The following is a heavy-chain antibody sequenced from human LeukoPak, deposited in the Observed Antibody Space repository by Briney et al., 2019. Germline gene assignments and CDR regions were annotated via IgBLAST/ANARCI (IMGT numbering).Heavy chain of an antibody. CDR3: TRDVWTHGWFDP. Sequence: PGGSLRLSCAASGFTFSSYWTHWVRQAPGKGLVWVSRISSDVSSTSYADSVKGRFTISRDNAKNTLYLQMNSLRAEDTAVYYCTRDVWTHGWFDPWGQGTLVTVSS. CDR1: GFTFSSYW. CDR2: ISSDVSST. D-gene: IGHD1-1*01. V-gene: IGHV3-74*01. J-gene: IGHJ5*02.